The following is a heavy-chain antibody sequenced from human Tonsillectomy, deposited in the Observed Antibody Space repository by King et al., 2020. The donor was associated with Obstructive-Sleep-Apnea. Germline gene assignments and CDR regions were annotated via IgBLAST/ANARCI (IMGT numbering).Heavy chain of an antibody. D-gene: IGHD2/OR15-2a*01. J-gene: IGHJ4*02. CDR1: GFSLTTGGLS. CDR3: ARMVRGLEYYLDY. V-gene: IGHV2-70*04. CDR2: LDWTDDK. Sequence: TLQESGPALLKPTQTLTLTCAVSGFSLTTGGLSLNWIRQPPGKALEWLARLDWTDDKFYSTSLKTRLSISRDTSKSLVVLTMTDMDPVDTATYYCARMVRGLEYYLDYWGQGTLVTVSS.